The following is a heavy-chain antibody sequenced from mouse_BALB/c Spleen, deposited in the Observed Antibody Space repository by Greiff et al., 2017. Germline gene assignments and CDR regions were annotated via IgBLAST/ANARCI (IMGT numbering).Heavy chain of an antibody. CDR3: ARQTGTDYAMDY. V-gene: IGHV5-12-1*01. CDR2: ISSGGGST. D-gene: IGHD4-1*01. CDR1: GFAFSSYD. J-gene: IGHJ4*01. Sequence: EVQVVESGGGLVKPGGSLKLSCAASGFAFSSYDMSWVRQTPEKRLEWVAYISSGGGSTYYPDTVKGRFTISRDNAKNTLYLQMSSLKSEDTAMYYCARQTGTDYAMDYWGQGTSVTVSS.